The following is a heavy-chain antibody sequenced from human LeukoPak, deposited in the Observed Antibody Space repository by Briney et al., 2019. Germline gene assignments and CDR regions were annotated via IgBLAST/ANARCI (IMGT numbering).Heavy chain of an antibody. V-gene: IGHV1-69*13. D-gene: IGHD3-22*01. CDR1: GYTFTSYG. CDR3: ARVVINNYYYGMDV. CDR2: IIPIFGTA. Sequence: ASVKVSCKASGYTFTSYGISWVRQAPGQGLEWMGGIIPIFGTANYAQKFQGRVTITADESTSTAYMELSSLRSEDTAVYYCARVVINNYYYGMDVWGQGTMVTVSS. J-gene: IGHJ6*02.